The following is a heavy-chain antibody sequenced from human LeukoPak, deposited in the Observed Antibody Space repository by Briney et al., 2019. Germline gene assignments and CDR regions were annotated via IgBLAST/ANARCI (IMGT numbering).Heavy chain of an antibody. Sequence: PGGSLRLSCAASGFTFSNAWMSWVRQAPGKGLEWVSAISGSGGSTYYADSVKGRFTISRDNSKNTLYLQMNSLRAEDTAVYYCAKSWRITMVRGVPRGSSLFDYWGQGTLVTVSS. D-gene: IGHD3-10*01. CDR3: AKSWRITMVRGVPRGSSLFDY. J-gene: IGHJ4*02. CDR1: GFTFSNAW. V-gene: IGHV3-23*01. CDR2: ISGSGGST.